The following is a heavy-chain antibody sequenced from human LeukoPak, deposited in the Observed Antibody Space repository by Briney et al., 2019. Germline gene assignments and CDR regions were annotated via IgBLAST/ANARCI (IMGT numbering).Heavy chain of an antibody. Sequence: PSETLSLACTVSGGSISSSSYYWGWIRQPPGKGLEWIGSIYYSGSTYYNPFLKSRVTISVDTSKNQFSLKLSSVTAADTAVYYCARTGRPRYYYYMDVWGKGTTVTVSS. J-gene: IGHJ6*03. D-gene: IGHD3-10*01. V-gene: IGHV4-39*07. CDR2: IYYSGST. CDR3: ARTGRPRYYYYMDV. CDR1: GGSISSSSYY.